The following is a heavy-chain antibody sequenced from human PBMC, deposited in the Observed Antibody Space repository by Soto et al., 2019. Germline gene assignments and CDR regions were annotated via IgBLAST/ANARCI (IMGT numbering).Heavy chain of an antibody. CDR2: IYPGDSDT. Sequence: PGESLKISCKGSGYSFTSYWIGWVRQMPGKGLEWMGIIYPGDSDTRYSPSFQGQVTISADKSISTAYLQWSSLKASDTAMYYCARHITYYDSSGYYQYYYYGMDVWGQRTTVTVSS. J-gene: IGHJ6*02. D-gene: IGHD3-22*01. CDR1: GYSFTSYW. V-gene: IGHV5-51*01. CDR3: ARHITYYDSSGYYQYYYYGMDV.